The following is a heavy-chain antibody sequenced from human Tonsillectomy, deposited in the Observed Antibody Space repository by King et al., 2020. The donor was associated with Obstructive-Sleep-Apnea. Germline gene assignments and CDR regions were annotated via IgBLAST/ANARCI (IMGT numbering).Heavy chain of an antibody. D-gene: IGHD3-22*01. CDR1: GFTFSSYY. CDR3: VRSGYYSFEF. Sequence: VQLVESGGGLVQPGGSLRLSCVASGFTFSSYYMTWVRQAPGKGLEWLATIKKDGSEKSYVDSVKGRFTISRDNAENSLFLQMNSLGAEDTAVYYCVRSGYYSFEFWGQGILVTVSS. V-gene: IGHV3-7*01. J-gene: IGHJ4*02. CDR2: IKKDGSEK.